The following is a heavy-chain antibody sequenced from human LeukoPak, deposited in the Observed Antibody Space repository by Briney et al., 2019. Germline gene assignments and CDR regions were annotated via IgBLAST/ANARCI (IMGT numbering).Heavy chain of an antibody. CDR2: IFPGDSDT. D-gene: IGHD3-16*01. CDR1: GNSITTYW. Sequence: GESLKISCKASGNSITTYWIGWVRQKPGKGLEWMGLIFPGDSDTKYSPSFQGQVTISADKSISTAYLQWSSLKASDTAMYYCATYFAGAGTFDIWGQGTMVTVSS. J-gene: IGHJ3*02. CDR3: ATYFAGAGTFDI. V-gene: IGHV5-51*01.